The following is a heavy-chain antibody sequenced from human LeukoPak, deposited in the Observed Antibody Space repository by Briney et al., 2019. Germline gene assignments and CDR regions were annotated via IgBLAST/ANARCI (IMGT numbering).Heavy chain of an antibody. CDR3: ARESASCSRTSCHFDY. D-gene: IGHD2-2*01. CDR2: IWDDGSNK. J-gene: IGHJ4*02. V-gene: IGHV3-33*01. CDR1: GFTFSSYG. Sequence: PGRSLRLSCAASGFTFSSYGMHWVRQAPGKGLEWVAVIWDDGSNKYYADSVKGRFTISRDNSKNTLYLQMNSLRAENTAVYYCARESASCSRTSCHFDYWGQGTLVTVSS.